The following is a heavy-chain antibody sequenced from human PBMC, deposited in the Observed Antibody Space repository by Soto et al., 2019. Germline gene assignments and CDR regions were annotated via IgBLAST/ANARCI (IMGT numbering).Heavy chain of an antibody. D-gene: IGHD7-27*01. CDR3: ARANWFFDY. CDR2: IYYSGST. Sequence: SATLSLTCTVSGGSINNHYWSWIRQPPGQGLEWIGYIYYSGSTNYNPSLKSRVTMSVDTSKNQFSLKLSSLTAADTAIYYCARANWFFDYWGQGTLVTVSS. CDR1: GGSINNHY. V-gene: IGHV4-59*11. J-gene: IGHJ4*02.